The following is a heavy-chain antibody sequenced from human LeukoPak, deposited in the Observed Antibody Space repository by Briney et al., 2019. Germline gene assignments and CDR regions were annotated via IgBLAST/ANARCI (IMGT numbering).Heavy chain of an antibody. CDR2: ISYSGST. J-gene: IGHJ6*03. CDR3: ARSFGRWFGDNYYHYMDV. V-gene: IGHV4-59*01. CDR1: GGSISSYY. D-gene: IGHD3-10*01. Sequence: SGTLSLTCTVSGGSISSYYWTWIRQPPGKGLEWIGYISYSGSTNYNPSLKSRVTISVDMSKNQFSLKLSSVATADTAVYYCARSFGRWFGDNYYHYMDVWGKGTTVTVSS.